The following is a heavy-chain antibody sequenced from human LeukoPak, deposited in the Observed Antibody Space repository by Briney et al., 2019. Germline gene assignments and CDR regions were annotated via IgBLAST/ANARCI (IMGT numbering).Heavy chain of an antibody. Sequence: PSETLSLTCTVSGGSISSYYWSWIRQPPGKGLEWIGYIYYSGSTNYNPSLKSRVTISVDTSMNQFSLKLSSVTAADTAVYYCARAVGSGSFQTYYYYMDVWGKGTTVTISS. D-gene: IGHD3-10*01. CDR2: IYYSGST. CDR3: ARAVGSGSFQTYYYYMDV. CDR1: GGSISSYY. J-gene: IGHJ6*03. V-gene: IGHV4-59*12.